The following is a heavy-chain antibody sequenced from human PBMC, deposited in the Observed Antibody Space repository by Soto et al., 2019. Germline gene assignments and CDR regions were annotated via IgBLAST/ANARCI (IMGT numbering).Heavy chain of an antibody. V-gene: IGHV5-51*01. D-gene: IGHD4-4*01. CDR2: IYPGDSDT. CDR1: GYTFSNYW. J-gene: IGHJ4*02. CDR3: ARHFSSNWLYFDN. Sequence: EVQLVQSGAEVKKPGESLKISCKSSGYTFSNYWIGWVRQMPGKGLEWMGIIYPGDSDTRYNPSFEGQVTMSVDKTITTAYLQWSGLKASDTAMYYCARHFSSNWLYFDNWGQGTLVTVSS.